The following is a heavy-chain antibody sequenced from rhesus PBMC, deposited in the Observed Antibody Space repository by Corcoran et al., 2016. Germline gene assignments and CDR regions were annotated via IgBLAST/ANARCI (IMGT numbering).Heavy chain of an antibody. CDR3: ASSYSGYSFY. J-gene: IGHJ4*01. D-gene: IGHD5-24*01. CDR2: INYSRTT. V-gene: IGHV4-122*02. CDR1: GGSISSGYYY. Sequence: QVQLQESGPGLVKPSETLSLTCAVSGGSISSGYYYWRWLRQPPGEGLEWIGYINYSRTTSYNPSIKSRVTISRDTSKNQFSLKLSSVTAADTAVYYCASSYSGYSFYWGQGVLVTVSS.